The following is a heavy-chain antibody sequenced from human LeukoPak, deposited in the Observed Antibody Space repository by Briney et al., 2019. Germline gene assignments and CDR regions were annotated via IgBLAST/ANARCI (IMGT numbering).Heavy chain of an antibody. CDR3: ARDNELIAAMGYFDY. V-gene: IGHV3-64*02. CDR2: ISSNGGST. D-gene: IGHD6-13*01. Sequence: PGGSLRLSCVASGFTFSNYAMHWVRQAPGKGLEYVSAISSNGGSTYYADSVKGRFTISRDNSKNTLYLQMNSLRAEDTAVYYCARDNELIAAMGYFDYWGQGTLVTVSS. J-gene: IGHJ4*02. CDR1: GFTFSNYA.